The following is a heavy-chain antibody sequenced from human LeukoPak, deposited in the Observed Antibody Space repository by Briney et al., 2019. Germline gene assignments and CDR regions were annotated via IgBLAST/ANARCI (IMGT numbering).Heavy chain of an antibody. V-gene: IGHV4-4*07. CDR3: ARWHMNSQDV. Sequence: PSETLSLTCTVSDGSISYYYWSWIRQPAGKGLEWIGRIYVGGSTNYSTSLKSRVSMSLDKSKNQLSLKLISVSAADTAVYYCARWHMNSQDVWGRGTAVTVS. CDR1: DGSISYYY. CDR2: IYVGGST. J-gene: IGHJ6*02. D-gene: IGHD4-23*01.